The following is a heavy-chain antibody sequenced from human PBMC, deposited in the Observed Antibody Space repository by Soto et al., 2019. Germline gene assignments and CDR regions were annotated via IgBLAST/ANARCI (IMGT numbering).Heavy chain of an antibody. J-gene: IGHJ4*02. CDR1: GFTFSTHA. CDR2: VSFDGSNK. D-gene: IGHD6-13*01. Sequence: QVQLVESGGGVVQPGRSLRLSCAASGFTFSTHAMHWVRQAPGKGLECVAIVSFDGSNKYYADSVKGRFTIPRDNSNNTLYLQMTSLTPEDTAFYYCARDQTSITTAGGGRIDHWGQGTQVTLPS. V-gene: IGHV3-30-3*01. CDR3: ARDQTSITTAGGGRIDH.